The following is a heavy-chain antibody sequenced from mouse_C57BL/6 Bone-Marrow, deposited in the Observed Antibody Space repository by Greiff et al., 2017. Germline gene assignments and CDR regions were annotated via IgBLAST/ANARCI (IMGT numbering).Heavy chain of an antibody. CDR3: ERCLLLDY. D-gene: IGHD2-10*01. V-gene: IGHV1-26*01. CDR2: INPNNGGT. Sequence: VQLQQSGPELVKPGASVKISCKASGYTFTDYYMNWVKQSHGKSLEWIGDINPNNGGTSYNQKFKGKATLTVDKSSSTAYMELRSLTSEDSAVYYCERCLLLDYWGQGTTLTVSS. J-gene: IGHJ2*01. CDR1: GYTFTDYY.